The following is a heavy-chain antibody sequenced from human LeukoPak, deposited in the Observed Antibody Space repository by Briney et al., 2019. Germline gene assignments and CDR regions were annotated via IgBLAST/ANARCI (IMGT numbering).Heavy chain of an antibody. V-gene: IGHV4-39*07. Sequence: PSETLSLTCTVSGGSISSGDYYWSWIRQPPGKGLEWIGSIYYSGSTYYNPSLKSRVTISVDTSKNQFSLKLSSVTAADTAVYYCARTMRPGDAGSYLYWGQETLVTVSS. D-gene: IGHD3-10*01. CDR1: GGSISSGDYY. CDR3: ARTMRPGDAGSYLY. J-gene: IGHJ4*02. CDR2: IYYSGST.